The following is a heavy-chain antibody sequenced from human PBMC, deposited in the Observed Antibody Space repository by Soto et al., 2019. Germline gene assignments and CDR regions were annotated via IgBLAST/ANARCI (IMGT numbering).Heavy chain of an antibody. CDR3: ASFTPGWSYFDY. V-gene: IGHV4-59*01. D-gene: IGHD2-15*01. Sequence: SETLSLTCTVSCGSISSYYWSWIRQPPGKGLEWIGYIYYSGSTNYNPSLKSRVTISVDTSKNQFSLKLSSVTAADTAVYYCASFTPGWSYFDYWGQGTLVTVSS. J-gene: IGHJ4*02. CDR1: CGSISSYY. CDR2: IYYSGST.